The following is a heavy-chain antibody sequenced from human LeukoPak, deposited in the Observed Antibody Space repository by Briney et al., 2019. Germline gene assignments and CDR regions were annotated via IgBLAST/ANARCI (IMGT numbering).Heavy chain of an antibody. CDR1: GFTFSTYG. D-gene: IGHD6-19*01. CDR3: AREYSGSYDY. J-gene: IGHJ4*02. V-gene: IGHV3-33*01. Sequence: GGSLRLSCAASGFTFSTYGMHWVRQAPGKGLEWVAVIWYDGSNEYYADSVKSRFSISRDDSKNTLFLEMNSLRAEDTGVYYCAREYSGSYDYWGQGTLVTVSS. CDR2: IWYDGSNE.